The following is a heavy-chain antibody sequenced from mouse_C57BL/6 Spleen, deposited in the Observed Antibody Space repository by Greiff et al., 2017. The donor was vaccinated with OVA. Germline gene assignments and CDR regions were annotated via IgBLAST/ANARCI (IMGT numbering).Heavy chain of an antibody. CDR3: ARGNYGSSYGFAY. V-gene: IGHV1-69*01. D-gene: IGHD1-1*01. CDR2: IDPSDSYT. J-gene: IGHJ3*01. Sequence: VQGVESGAELVKPGASVKLSCKASGYTFTSYWMHWVKQRPGQGLEWIGEIDPSDSYTNYNQKFKGKSTLTVDKSSSTAYMQLSSLTSEDSAVYYCARGNYGSSYGFAYWGQGTLVTVSA. CDR1: GYTFTSYW.